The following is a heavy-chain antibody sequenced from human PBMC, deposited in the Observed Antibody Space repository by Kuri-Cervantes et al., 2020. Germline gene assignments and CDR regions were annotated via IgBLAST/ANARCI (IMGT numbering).Heavy chain of an antibody. CDR3: AREIAVAGIGYCYYGMDV. CDR2: IIPIFGTA. Sequence: AVNVSCKASGGTFSSYAISWVRQAPGQGLEWMGGIIPIFGTANYAQKFQGRVTITADESTSTAYMELSSLRSEDTAVYYCAREIAVAGIGYCYYGMDVWGQGTTVTVSS. V-gene: IGHV1-69*13. J-gene: IGHJ6*02. CDR1: GGTFSSYA. D-gene: IGHD6-19*01.